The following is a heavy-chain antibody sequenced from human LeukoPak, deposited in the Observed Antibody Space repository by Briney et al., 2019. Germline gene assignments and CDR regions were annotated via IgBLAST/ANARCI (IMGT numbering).Heavy chain of an antibody. CDR3: ARVVRGNLSAYYFDY. CDR2: IYSGGST. J-gene: IGHJ4*02. D-gene: IGHD3-10*01. Sequence: GGSLRLSCAASGFTFSSYSMNWVRQAPGKGLEWVSVIYSGGSTYYADSVKGRFTISRDNSKNTLYLQMNSLRAEDTAVHYCARVVRGNLSAYYFDYWGQGTLVTVSS. V-gene: IGHV3-66*01. CDR1: GFTFSSYS.